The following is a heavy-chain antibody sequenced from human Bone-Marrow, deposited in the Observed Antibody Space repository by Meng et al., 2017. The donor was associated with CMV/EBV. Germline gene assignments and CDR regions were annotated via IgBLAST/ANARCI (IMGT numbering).Heavy chain of an antibody. CDR3: ARINPTRGVDY. CDR1: GYTFPTYG. CDR2: ISTYNGNA. Sequence: GGSLRLSCKTSGYTFPTYGVSWVRQAPGQGLEWMGWISTYNGNANYAQKFQGRVSMTKDTATTTGHMELRTLRSDDTAVYYCARINPTRGVDYWGQGTLVTVSS. J-gene: IGHJ4*02. V-gene: IGHV1-18*01.